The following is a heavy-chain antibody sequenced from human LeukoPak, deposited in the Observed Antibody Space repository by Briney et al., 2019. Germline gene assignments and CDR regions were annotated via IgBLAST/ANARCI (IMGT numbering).Heavy chain of an antibody. J-gene: IGHJ4*02. Sequence: GGSLRLSCAASGFTFNTYTMNWVRQAPGKGLEWVSYISGSSGIIDYADSVRGRFTISRDNAKNSLYLQMNSLRAEDTAVYYCAKWSMSPDYWGQGTLVTVSS. CDR2: ISGSSGII. CDR3: AKWSMSPDY. D-gene: IGHD2-8*01. CDR1: GFTFNTYT. V-gene: IGHV3-48*01.